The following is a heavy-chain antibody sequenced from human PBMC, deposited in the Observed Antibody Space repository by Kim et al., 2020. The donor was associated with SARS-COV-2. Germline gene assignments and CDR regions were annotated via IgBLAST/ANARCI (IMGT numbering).Heavy chain of an antibody. J-gene: IGHJ6*02. Sequence: AAPVKGRFTISRDNSKTTLYLQMNSLRAEDTAVYYCARTLVLSGYYGMDVWGQGTTVTVSS. CDR3: ARTLVLSGYYGMDV. V-gene: IGHV3-33*01. D-gene: IGHD3-10*01.